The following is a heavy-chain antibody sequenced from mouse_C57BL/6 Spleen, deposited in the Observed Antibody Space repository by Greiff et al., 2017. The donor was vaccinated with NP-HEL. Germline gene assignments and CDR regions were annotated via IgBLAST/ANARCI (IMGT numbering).Heavy chain of an antibody. CDR3: ARSYLLRYAMDY. J-gene: IGHJ4*01. CDR1: GYAFSSSW. D-gene: IGHD2-1*01. CDR2: IYPGDGDT. V-gene: IGHV1-82*01. Sequence: QVQLKQSGPELVKPGASVKISCKASGYAFSSSWMNWVKQRPGKGLGWIGRIYPGDGDTNYNGKFKGKATLTADKSSSTAYMQLSSLTSEDSAVYFCARSYLLRYAMDYWGQGTSVTVSS.